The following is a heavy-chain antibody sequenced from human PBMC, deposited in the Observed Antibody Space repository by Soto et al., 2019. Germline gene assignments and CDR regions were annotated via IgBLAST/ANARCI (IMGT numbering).Heavy chain of an antibody. CDR3: ARDPPFSGILRGTPLMDV. J-gene: IGHJ6*02. CDR2: ISAYNGDT. Sequence: ASVKVSCKASGYSFTTHGISWVRRAPGHGLEWMGWISAYNGDTHYVQRFQGRLTMTTDTSTSTAYMELRSLTSDDTAVYYCARDPPFSGILRGTPLMDVWGQGXTVTVSS. V-gene: IGHV1-18*04. CDR1: GYSFTTHG. D-gene: IGHD4-17*01.